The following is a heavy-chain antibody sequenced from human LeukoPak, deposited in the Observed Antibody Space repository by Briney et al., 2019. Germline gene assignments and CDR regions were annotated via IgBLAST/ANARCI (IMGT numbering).Heavy chain of an antibody. V-gene: IGHV4-34*01. CDR3: ARVTLGYYYYYYMDV. J-gene: IGHJ6*03. D-gene: IGHD3-16*01. CDR1: GGSFSGYY. Sequence: SETLSLTCAVYGGSFSGYYWSWIRQPPGKGLEWIGEINHSGSTNYNPSLKSRVTISVDTSKNQFSLKLSSVTAADTAVYYCARVTLGYYYYYYMDVWGKGTTVTVSS. CDR2: INHSGST.